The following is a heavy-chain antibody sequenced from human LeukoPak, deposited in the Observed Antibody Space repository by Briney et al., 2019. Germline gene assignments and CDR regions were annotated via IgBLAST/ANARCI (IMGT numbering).Heavy chain of an antibody. Sequence: PSETLSLTCTVSGDSLSSYYWSWIRQPPGKGLEWIGNIYCSGSTNYNPSLKSRVTISVDRSKNHFSLKLSSVTAADTAVYYCARADSSGYEHFDYWGQGTLVTVSS. CDR2: IYCSGST. D-gene: IGHD3-22*01. CDR1: GDSLSSYY. J-gene: IGHJ4*02. CDR3: ARADSSGYEHFDY. V-gene: IGHV4-59*01.